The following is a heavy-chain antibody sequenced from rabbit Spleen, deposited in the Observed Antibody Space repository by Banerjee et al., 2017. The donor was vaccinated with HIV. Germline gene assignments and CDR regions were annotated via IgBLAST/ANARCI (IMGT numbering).Heavy chain of an antibody. CDR1: GFSFSSHLY. V-gene: IGHV1S45*01. D-gene: IGHD8-1*01. CDR3: ARDVQGGSDWTFNL. Sequence: QQQLEESGGDLVKPEGSLTLTCTASGFSFSSHLYMCWVRQAPGKGLEWIGCLYTDVLTTWYANWATGRFTISKTSPTTVTLQMTSLIVADTATYFCARDVQGGSDWTFNLWGPGTLVTVS. J-gene: IGHJ4*01. CDR2: LYTDVLTT.